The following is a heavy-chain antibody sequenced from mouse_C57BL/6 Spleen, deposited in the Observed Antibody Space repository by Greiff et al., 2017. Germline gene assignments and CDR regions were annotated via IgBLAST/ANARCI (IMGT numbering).Heavy chain of an antibody. Sequence: EVKLVESEGGLVQPGSSMKLSCTASGFTFSDYYMAWVCQVPEKGLEWVANINYDGSSTYYLDSLKSRFIISRDNAKNILYLQMSSLKSEDTATYYCARGGVPVWYFDVWGTGTTVTVSS. J-gene: IGHJ1*03. CDR1: GFTFSDYY. V-gene: IGHV5-16*01. CDR2: INYDGSST. CDR3: ARGGVPVWYFDV.